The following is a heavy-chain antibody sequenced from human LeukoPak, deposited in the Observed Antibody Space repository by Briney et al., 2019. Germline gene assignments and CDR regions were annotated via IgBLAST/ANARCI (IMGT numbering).Heavy chain of an antibody. J-gene: IGHJ5*02. D-gene: IGHD3-9*01. V-gene: IGHV1-2*02. CDR3: ARNWLSSSNWFDP. CDR2: INPNSGGT. Sequence: GASVKVSCKASGYTFTGYYKHWVRQAPGQGLEWMGWINPNSGGTNYAQKFQGRVTMTRDTSISTAYMELSRLRSDDTAVYYCARNWLSSSNWFDPWGQGTLVTVSS. CDR1: GYTFTGYY.